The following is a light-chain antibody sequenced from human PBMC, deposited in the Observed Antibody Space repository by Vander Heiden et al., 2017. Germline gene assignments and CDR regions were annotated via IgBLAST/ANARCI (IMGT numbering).Light chain of an antibody. J-gene: IGLJ2*01. V-gene: IGLV3-1*01. CDR1: KLGNKD. CDR3: QAWDTSVV. Sequence: SSVLAQPPSVSVSPGQTASITCSGDKLGNKDVCWYQQKPGQSPVLVIYEDSKRPSGIPERFSGSNSGNTATLTISGTQAMDEAEYYCQAWDTSVVFGGGTKLTVL. CDR2: EDS.